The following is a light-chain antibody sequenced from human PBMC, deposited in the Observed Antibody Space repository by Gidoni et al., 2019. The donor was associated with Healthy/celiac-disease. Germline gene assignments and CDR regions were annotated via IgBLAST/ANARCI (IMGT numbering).Light chain of an antibody. Sequence: QSVLTPPPSASVTPWQGFTISCSGSNSNIGSNPVAGYQKFAETAPKVLMYSDIRRPSGVPDRFSGSKSGNSASLAISGLQSDDEADYYCAAWDDSLNRVLFGGGTKLTVL. CDR2: SDI. CDR3: AAWDDSLNRVL. CDR1: NSNIGSNP. J-gene: IGLJ2*01. V-gene: IGLV1-44*01.